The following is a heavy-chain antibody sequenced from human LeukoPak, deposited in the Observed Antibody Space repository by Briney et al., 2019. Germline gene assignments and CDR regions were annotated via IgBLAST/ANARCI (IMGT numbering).Heavy chain of an antibody. D-gene: IGHD5-18*01. CDR2: IIPVLGVS. CDR1: GGSFSSYV. CDR3: ARERALGYSYAPHFDY. Sequence: GASVKVSCKASGGSFSSYVITWVRQAPGQGLEWMGRIIPVLGVSNFAQKFQGRVTITRDTSASTAYMELSSLRSEDTAAYYCARERALGYSYAPHFDYWGQGTLVTVSS. J-gene: IGHJ4*02. V-gene: IGHV1-69*04.